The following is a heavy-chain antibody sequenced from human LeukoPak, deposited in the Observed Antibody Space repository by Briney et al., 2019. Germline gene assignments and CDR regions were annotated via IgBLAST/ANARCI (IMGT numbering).Heavy chain of an antibody. D-gene: IGHD3-10*01. CDR2: ISGSGGST. Sequence: GGSLRLSCAASGFTFSSYAMSWVRQAPGKGLEWVSAISGSGGSTYYADSVKGRFTISRDNSKNTLYLQMDSLRAEDTAVYYCAKPSGSYYKLPFDYWGQGTLVTVSS. J-gene: IGHJ4*02. V-gene: IGHV3-23*01. CDR3: AKPSGSYYKLPFDY. CDR1: GFTFSSYA.